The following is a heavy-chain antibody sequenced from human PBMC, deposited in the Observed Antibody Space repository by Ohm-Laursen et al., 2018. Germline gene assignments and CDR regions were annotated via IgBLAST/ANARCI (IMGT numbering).Heavy chain of an antibody. CDR1: GGSISRYY. Sequence: TLSLTCTVSGGSISRYYWSWIRQPAGKGLEWIGRISTSGSTSYNPSLKSRVTMSLDTSQNQFSLKLISVTAADTAVYYCARQGSGRSGFDVWGQGTLVTVSS. V-gene: IGHV4-4*07. CDR2: ISTSGST. D-gene: IGHD3-10*01. J-gene: IGHJ5*02. CDR3: ARQGSGRSGFDV.